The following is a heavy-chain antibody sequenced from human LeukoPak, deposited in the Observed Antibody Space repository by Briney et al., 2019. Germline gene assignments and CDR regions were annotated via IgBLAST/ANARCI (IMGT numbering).Heavy chain of an antibody. J-gene: IGHJ4*02. CDR3: ARARPRCPYYYDSSGYTLDY. V-gene: IGHV4-34*01. Sequence: PSETLSLTCAVYGGSFSGYYWSRIRQPPGKGLEWIGEINHSGSTNYNPSLKSRVTISVDTSKNQFSLKLSSVTAADTAVYYCARARPRCPYYYDSSGYTLDYWGQGTLVTVSS. CDR2: INHSGST. D-gene: IGHD3-22*01. CDR1: GGSFSGYY.